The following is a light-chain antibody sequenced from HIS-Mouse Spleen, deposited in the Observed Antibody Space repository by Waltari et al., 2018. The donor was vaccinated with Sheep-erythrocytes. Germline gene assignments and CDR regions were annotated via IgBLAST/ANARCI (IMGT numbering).Light chain of an antibody. V-gene: IGLV2-11*01. CDR2: DFS. CDR3: CSYAGSYNHV. J-gene: IGLJ1*01. Sequence: SALTQPRSVSGSPGPSVTISCTGTSRYVGGYTYVSWYQQHPGKAPKLMIYDFSKRPSGVPDRFSGSKSGNTASLTISGLQAEDEADYYCCSYAGSYNHVFATGTKVTVL. CDR1: SRYVGGYTY.